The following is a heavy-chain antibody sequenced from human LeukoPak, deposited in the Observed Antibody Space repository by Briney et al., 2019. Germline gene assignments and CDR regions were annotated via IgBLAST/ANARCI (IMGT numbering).Heavy chain of an antibody. CDR2: IHYSGSS. CDR3: ARLPVTTEDWYFDL. D-gene: IGHD1-14*01. CDR1: GGSFSGFY. V-gene: IGHV4-59*08. Sequence: SETLSLTCTVSGGSFSGFYWSCIRQPPGKGLEWIGFIHYSGSSNYNPSLKSRITMSLDTSKNQFSLKLSSVTAADTAVYYCARLPVTTEDWYFDLWGRGTLVTVSS. J-gene: IGHJ2*01.